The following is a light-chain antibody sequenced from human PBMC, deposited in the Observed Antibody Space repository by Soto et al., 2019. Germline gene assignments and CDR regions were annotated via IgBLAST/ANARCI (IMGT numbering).Light chain of an antibody. CDR2: WAS. V-gene: IGKV4-1*01. J-gene: IGKJ2*01. CDR1: QSVLYSSNNKNY. Sequence: DIVMTQSPDSLAVSLGERATINCKSSQSVLYSSNNKNYLAWYQQKPGQPPKLLIHWASTRKSGVPDRFSGSGSGTDFTLTITNLQADDVAVYYCQQYYGTPPYTFGQGTKLEIK. CDR3: QQYYGTPPYT.